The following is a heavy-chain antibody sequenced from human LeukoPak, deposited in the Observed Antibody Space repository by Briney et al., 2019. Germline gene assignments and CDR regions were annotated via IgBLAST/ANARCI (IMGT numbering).Heavy chain of an antibody. V-gene: IGHV3-30*02. J-gene: IGHJ6*03. D-gene: IGHD1-14*01. CDR2: IRYDETNE. Sequence: QTGGSLRLSCAASGFNFNTYGMYWVRQAPGKGLEWVAFIRYDETNEYYADSVKGRFTISRDNSKDSLYLQMNSLRTEDTALYYCAKNRGEPYYYMDVWGKGTTVTVSS. CDR1: GFNFNTYG. CDR3: AKNRGEPYYYMDV.